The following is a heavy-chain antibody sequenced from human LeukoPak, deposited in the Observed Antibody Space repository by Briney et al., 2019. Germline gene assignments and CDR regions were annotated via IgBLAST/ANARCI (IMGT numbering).Heavy chain of an antibody. Sequence: ASVKVSCTASGYTFTSYGISWVRQAPGQGLEWMGWISAYNGNTNYAQKLQGRVTMTTDTSTSTAYMELTSLRSDDTAVYYCARAHDFWSGYYDFGWFDPWGQGTLVTVSS. CDR2: ISAYNGNT. CDR3: ARAHDFWSGYYDFGWFDP. V-gene: IGHV1-18*01. D-gene: IGHD3-3*01. J-gene: IGHJ5*02. CDR1: GYTFTSYG.